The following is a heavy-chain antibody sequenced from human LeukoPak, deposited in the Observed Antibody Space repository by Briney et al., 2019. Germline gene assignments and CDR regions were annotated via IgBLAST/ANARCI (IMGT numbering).Heavy chain of an antibody. J-gene: IGHJ3*02. Sequence: GGSLRLSCAASGFTFSSYAMHWVRQAPGKGLEYVSAINSNGGSTYYANSVKGRFTISRDNSKNTLYLQMGSLRAEDMAVYCCARVGSWDAFDIWGQGTVVTVSS. CDR3: ARVGSWDAFDI. D-gene: IGHD1-26*01. CDR1: GFTFSSYA. V-gene: IGHV3-64*01. CDR2: INSNGGST.